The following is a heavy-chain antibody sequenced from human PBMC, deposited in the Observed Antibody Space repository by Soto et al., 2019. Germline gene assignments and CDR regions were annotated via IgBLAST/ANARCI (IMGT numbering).Heavy chain of an antibody. D-gene: IGHD2-15*01. CDR3: ARHLGVVVAATIDY. Sequence: SETLSLTCTVSGGSISSSSYYWGWIRQPPGKGLEWIGSIYYSGSTYYNPSLKSRVTITVDTSKNQFSLKLSSVTAADTAVYYCARHLGVVVAATIDYWGQGTLVTVSS. CDR1: GGSISSSSYY. J-gene: IGHJ4*02. V-gene: IGHV4-39*01. CDR2: IYYSGST.